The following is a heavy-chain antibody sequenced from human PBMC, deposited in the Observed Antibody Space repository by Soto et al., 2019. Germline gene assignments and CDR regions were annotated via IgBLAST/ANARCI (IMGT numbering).Heavy chain of an antibody. CDR3: ARAPRATMVTSWFDP. V-gene: IGHV4-31*03. D-gene: IGHD5-18*01. CDR1: GGSISSSGYY. Sequence: PSETLSLTCTVSGGSISSSGYYWSWIRQHPGKGLVWIGYIYYSGDTYYNPSLKSRVSISVDSSKNQYSLSLNSVTAADTAVYYCARAPRATMVTSWFDPWGQGTLVTVSS. CDR2: IYYSGDT. J-gene: IGHJ5*02.